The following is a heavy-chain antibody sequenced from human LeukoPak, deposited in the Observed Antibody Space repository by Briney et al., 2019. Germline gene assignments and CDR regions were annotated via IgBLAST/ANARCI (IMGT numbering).Heavy chain of an antibody. CDR2: ISGSGGST. CDR1: GFTFSSYA. J-gene: IGHJ4*02. Sequence: ETGGSLRLSCAASGFTFSSYAMSWVRQAPGKGLEWVSAISGSGGSTYYADSVKGRFTISRDNSKNTLYLQMNSLRAEDTAVYYCASTPPPRLYTAMVWWWVDYYDSSGYYSGYYFDYWGQGTLVTVSS. D-gene: IGHD3-22*01. CDR3: ASTPPPRLYTAMVWWWVDYYDSSGYYSGYYFDY. V-gene: IGHV3-23*01.